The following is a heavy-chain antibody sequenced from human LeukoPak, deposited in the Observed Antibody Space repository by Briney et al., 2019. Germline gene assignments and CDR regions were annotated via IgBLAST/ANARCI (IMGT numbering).Heavy chain of an antibody. J-gene: IGHJ4*02. CDR2: ISSSGSTI. Sequence: GGSLRLSCAASGFTFSSYSMNWVRQAPGKGLGRVSYISSSGSTINYADSVKGRFTISRDNAKNTLYLQMNSLRAEDTAVFYCARDWNDVAFDSWGQGTLVTVSS. CDR3: ARDWNDVAFDS. D-gene: IGHD1-1*01. CDR1: GFTFSSYS. V-gene: IGHV3-48*04.